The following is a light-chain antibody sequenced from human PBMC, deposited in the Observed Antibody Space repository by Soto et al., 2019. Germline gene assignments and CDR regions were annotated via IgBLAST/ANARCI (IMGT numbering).Light chain of an antibody. V-gene: IGLV3-21*01. CDR1: NIGSKS. CDR3: QVWDISSGHVV. CDR2: YDS. Sequence: SYELTQPPSVSVAPGNTARAACGGSNIGSKSVQWYQKKSGQAPVLVMYYDSDRPSGIPERFSGSNSGNTATLTISRVEAGDEADYYCQVWDISSGHVVFGGGTKVTVL. J-gene: IGLJ3*02.